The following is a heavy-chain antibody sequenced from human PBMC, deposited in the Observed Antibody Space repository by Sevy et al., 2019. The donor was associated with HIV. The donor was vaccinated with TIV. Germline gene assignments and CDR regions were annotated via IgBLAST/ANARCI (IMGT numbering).Heavy chain of an antibody. CDR3: AREADIVATYYYYGMDV. CDR1: GYTFTSYG. V-gene: IGHV1-18*01. Sequence: ASVKVSCKASGYTFTSYGISWVRQALGQGLEWMGWISAYNGNTNYAQKLQGRVTMTTDTSTSTAYMELRSLRSDDTAVYYCAREADIVATYYYYGMDVWGQGTTVTVSS. J-gene: IGHJ6*02. D-gene: IGHD5-12*01. CDR2: ISAYNGNT.